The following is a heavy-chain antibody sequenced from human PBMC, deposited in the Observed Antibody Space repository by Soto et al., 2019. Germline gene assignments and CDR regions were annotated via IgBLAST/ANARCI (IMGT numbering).Heavy chain of an antibody. CDR3: ASQSYYDYIWGSYRFDY. V-gene: IGHV3-23*01. D-gene: IGHD3-16*02. J-gene: IGHJ4*02. Sequence: EVQLLESGGGLVQPGGSLRLSCAASGFTFSSYAMSWVRQAPGKGLEWVSAISGSGGSTYYADSVKGRFTISRDNSKNTLYLQMNSLRAEDTAVYYCASQSYYDYIWGSYRFDYWGQGILVTVSS. CDR1: GFTFSSYA. CDR2: ISGSGGST.